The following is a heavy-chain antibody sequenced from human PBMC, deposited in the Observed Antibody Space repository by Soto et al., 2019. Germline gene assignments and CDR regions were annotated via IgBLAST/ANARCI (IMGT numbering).Heavy chain of an antibody. Sequence: QVQLVESGGGVVQPGGSLRLSCVASGFTFTSYAMHWVRQAPGKGLEWVAVMSYDGTSTNYADAVKGRFTVSRDTSKNTLNLQMNNRRPDDSAIYYCARDRPYGDPNWFDPWGQGTLVTVSS. CDR1: GFTFTSYA. CDR3: ARDRPYGDPNWFDP. V-gene: IGHV3-30-3*01. J-gene: IGHJ5*02. D-gene: IGHD4-17*01. CDR2: MSYDGTST.